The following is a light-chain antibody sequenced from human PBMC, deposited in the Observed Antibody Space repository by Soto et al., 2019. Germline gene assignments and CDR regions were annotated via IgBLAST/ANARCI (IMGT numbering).Light chain of an antibody. CDR2: DVT. CDR3: SSYAGTYTFL. CDR1: SSDVGAYNF. Sequence: QSVLTQPRSVSGSPGQSVTLSCTGTSSDVGAYNFVSWYQQQPDKAPKVIIYDVTKRPSGVPDRFSGSKSDNTASLTISGLHPGDEADYYCSSYAGTYTFLFGTGTKVTV. V-gene: IGLV2-11*01. J-gene: IGLJ1*01.